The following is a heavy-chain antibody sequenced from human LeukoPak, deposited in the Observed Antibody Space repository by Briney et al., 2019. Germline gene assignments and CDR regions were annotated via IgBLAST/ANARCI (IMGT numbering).Heavy chain of an antibody. V-gene: IGHV4-39*07. CDR2: IYYSGST. D-gene: IGHD3-22*01. J-gene: IGHJ4*02. CDR3: ARTRGYYYDSSGPYYFDY. Sequence: PSETLSLTCTVSGGSISSSSYYWGWIRQPPGKGLEWIGSIYYSGSTYYNPSLKSRVTISVDTSKNQFSLKLSSVTAADTAVYYCARTRGYYYDSSGPYYFDYWGQGTLVTVSS. CDR1: GGSISSSSYY.